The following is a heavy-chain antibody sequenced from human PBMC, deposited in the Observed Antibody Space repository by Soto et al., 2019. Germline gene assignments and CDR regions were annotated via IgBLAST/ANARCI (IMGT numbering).Heavy chain of an antibody. J-gene: IGHJ5*02. D-gene: IGHD1-26*01. CDR2: INGDGSTT. V-gene: IGHV3-74*01. CDR3: ARVMGGSANKGDPLDL. CDR1: GFTFSPLW. Sequence: EEQLVESGGGLVQPGGSLRLSCAVSGFTFSPLWMHWVRQAPGKGLVWVSHINGDGSTTTYADSVKGRFTISRDNAKNMLYLQMNSLRAEHTAVDYCARVMGGSANKGDPLDLWGQGALVIVSS.